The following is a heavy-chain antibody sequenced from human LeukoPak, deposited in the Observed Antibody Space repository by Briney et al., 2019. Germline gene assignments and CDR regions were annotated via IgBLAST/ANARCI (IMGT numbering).Heavy chain of an antibody. CDR1: GFIFNTYS. J-gene: IGHJ5*02. CDR3: ARGATVSYNWVNP. D-gene: IGHD1-26*01. CDR2: INSDGSST. Sequence: PGGSLRLSCAASGFIFNTYSMNWVRQAPGKGLEWVSRINSDGSSTSYADSVKGRFTISRDNAKNTLYLQMDSLRAEDTAVYYCARGATVSYNWVNPWGQGTLVTVSS. V-gene: IGHV3-74*01.